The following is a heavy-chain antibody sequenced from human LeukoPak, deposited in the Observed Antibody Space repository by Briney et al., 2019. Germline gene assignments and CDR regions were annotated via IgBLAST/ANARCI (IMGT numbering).Heavy chain of an antibody. V-gene: IGHV4-39*07. J-gene: IGHJ3*02. CDR1: GGSISSSTYY. CDR3: ARGYGDNSGAFDI. Sequence: KPSETLSLTCTVSGGSISSSTYYWDWIRQPPGQGLEWIGNIYDSGDTYYTPSLKSRVTMFVDTSKNQFSLKLSSVTAADTAVYFCARGYGDNSGAFDIWGQGTLVTVSS. D-gene: IGHD4-23*01. CDR2: IYDSGDT.